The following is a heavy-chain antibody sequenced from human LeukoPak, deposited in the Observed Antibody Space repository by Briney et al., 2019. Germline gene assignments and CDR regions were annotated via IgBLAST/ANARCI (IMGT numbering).Heavy chain of an antibody. J-gene: IGHJ4*02. CDR3: ARDSLVTSSFDY. CDR2: INPNSGGT. D-gene: IGHD5-18*01. Sequence: ASVKVSCKASGYTFTGYYMHWVRQAPGQGLEWMGWINPNSGGTNYAQKFQGRVTMTRDTSISTAYMELSRLRSDDTAVYYCARDSLVTSSFDYWGQGTLVTVSS. CDR1: GYTFTGYY. V-gene: IGHV1-2*02.